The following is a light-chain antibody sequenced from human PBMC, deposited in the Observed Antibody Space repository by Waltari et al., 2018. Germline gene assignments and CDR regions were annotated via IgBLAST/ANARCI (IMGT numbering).Light chain of an antibody. V-gene: IGLV3-21*02. CDR1: NIESQT. J-gene: IGLJ3*02. Sequence: SYVLTQPPSVSVAPGQTARISCGGDNIESQTVHWYQQKPGQAPLLVVFDNTDRPSGIPERFAGPNSGNTATLTIPRVEVGDEADFYCQVCDTATDHWVFGGGTKLTVL. CDR2: DNT. CDR3: QVCDTATDHWV.